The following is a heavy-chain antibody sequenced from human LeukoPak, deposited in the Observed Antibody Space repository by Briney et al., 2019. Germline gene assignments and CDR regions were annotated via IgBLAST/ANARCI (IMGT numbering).Heavy chain of an antibody. V-gene: IGHV5-51*01. D-gene: IGHD4-17*01. CDR3: AIIYADSRAFDY. CDR2: IYPDDSDT. CDR1: GYSFTSYW. Sequence: EESLKISCKGSGYSFTSYWIGWVRQMPGKGLDWMGIIYPDDSDTRYSPSFQGQVTISADKSISTAYLQWGSLKASDTATYYCAIIYADSRAFDYWGQGTLVTVSS. J-gene: IGHJ4*02.